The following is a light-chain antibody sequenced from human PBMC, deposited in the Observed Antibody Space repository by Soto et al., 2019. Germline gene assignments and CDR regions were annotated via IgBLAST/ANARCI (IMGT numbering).Light chain of an antibody. CDR1: QGISNW. J-gene: IGKJ5*01. V-gene: IGKV1-12*01. Sequence: DIQMTQSPSSVSASVGGRVTVTCRASQGISNWLAWYQQKAGRAPKLLISGASNLQSGVPSRFSGSRSGTDFNLTISSLQPVDFATYYCQQANRFPITFGQGTRLEIK. CDR3: QQANRFPIT. CDR2: GAS.